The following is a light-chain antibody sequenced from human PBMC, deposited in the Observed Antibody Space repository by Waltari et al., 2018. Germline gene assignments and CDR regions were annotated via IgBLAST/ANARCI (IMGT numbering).Light chain of an antibody. CDR2: GVS. Sequence: QSAPTQPPSVSGSPGQSVTISCIGTSSDVGGYNYVSWYQQNPGKAPKLMIYGVSHRPSGVSDRFSGSKSGNTASLTISGLQAEDEADYYCCSYTTTTTFLFGGGTRLTVL. CDR1: SSDVGGYNY. V-gene: IGLV2-14*01. J-gene: IGLJ2*01. CDR3: CSYTTTTTFL.